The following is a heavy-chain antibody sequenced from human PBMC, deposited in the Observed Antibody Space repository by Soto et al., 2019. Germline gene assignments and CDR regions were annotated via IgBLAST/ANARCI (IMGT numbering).Heavy chain of an antibody. V-gene: IGHV4-31*03. CDR1: GGSISSGGYY. CDR2: IYYSGST. D-gene: IGHD6-19*01. CDR3: ARVGAVGSLYSSGSGGMDV. Sequence: SETLSLTCTVSGGSISSGGYYWSWIRQHPGKGLEWIGYIYYSGSTYYNPSLKSRVTISVDTSKNQFSLKLSSVTAADTAVYYCARVGAVGSLYSSGSGGMDVWGQGTTVTVSS. J-gene: IGHJ6*02.